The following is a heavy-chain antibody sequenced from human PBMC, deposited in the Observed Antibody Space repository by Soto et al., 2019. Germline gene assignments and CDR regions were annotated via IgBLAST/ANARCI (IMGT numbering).Heavy chain of an antibody. CDR2: IYHSGST. D-gene: IGHD3-10*01. Sequence: QVQLQESGPGLVKPSETLSLTCAVSGYSISSGYYWGWIRQPPGKGLEWIGSIYHSGSTYYNPSLKSRVTISVDTSKNQFSLKLSSVTAADTAVYYCARDPAGITMVRGVSPFDYWGQGTLVTVSS. CDR1: GYSISSGYY. V-gene: IGHV4-38-2*02. CDR3: ARDPAGITMVRGVSPFDY. J-gene: IGHJ4*02.